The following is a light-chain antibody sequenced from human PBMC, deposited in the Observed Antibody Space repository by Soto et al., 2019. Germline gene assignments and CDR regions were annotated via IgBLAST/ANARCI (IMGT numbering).Light chain of an antibody. Sequence: QSVLTQPPSVSAAPGQKVTISCSGSSSNIGNNYVSWYQQVPGTAPKLLIYDNNKRPSGNPDRFSGSKSGTSATLGISGLQTGDEANYYCGTGDSSLSVHVFGTGTKVTVL. CDR3: GTGDSSLSVHV. CDR1: SSNIGNNY. CDR2: DNN. J-gene: IGLJ1*01. V-gene: IGLV1-51*01.